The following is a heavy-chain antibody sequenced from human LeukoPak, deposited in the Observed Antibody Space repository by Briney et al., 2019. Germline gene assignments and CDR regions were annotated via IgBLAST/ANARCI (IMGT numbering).Heavy chain of an antibody. CDR1: GFTFSSYD. CDR3: ARDDYDSSTPYFFDY. Sequence: GGSLRLSCAVSGFTFSSYDMSWVRQAPGKGLEWVSAISGSGASTYYADSVKGRFTISRDNSKSTLYLQMNSLRAEDTAVYYCARDDYDSSTPYFFDYWGQGTLVTVSS. D-gene: IGHD3-22*01. V-gene: IGHV3-23*01. CDR2: ISGSGAST. J-gene: IGHJ4*02.